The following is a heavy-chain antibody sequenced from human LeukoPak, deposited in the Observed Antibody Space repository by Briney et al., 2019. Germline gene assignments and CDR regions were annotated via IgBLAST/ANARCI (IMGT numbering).Heavy chain of an antibody. CDR1: GGSISSYY. CDR3: ARFAYGSVDY. J-gene: IGHJ4*02. CDR2: IYYSGST. Sequence: PSETLSLTCTVSGGSISSYYWSWIRQPPGKGLEWIGYIYYSGSTNYNPSLKSRVTISVDTSKNQFSLKLSSVPAADTAVYYCARFAYGSVDYWGQGTLVTVSS. D-gene: IGHD3-10*01. V-gene: IGHV4-59*01.